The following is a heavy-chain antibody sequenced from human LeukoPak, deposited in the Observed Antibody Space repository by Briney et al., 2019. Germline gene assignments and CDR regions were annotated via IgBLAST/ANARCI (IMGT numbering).Heavy chain of an antibody. CDR3: ARVNYDILTGYYNPFGY. D-gene: IGHD3-9*01. CDR1: GYTFTGYY. J-gene: IGHJ4*02. CDR2: INPNSGGT. V-gene: IGHV1-2*02. Sequence: XSVKVSCKASGYTFTGYYMHWVRQAPGQGLEWMGWINPNSGGTNYVQKFQGRVTMTRDTSISTAYMELSRLRSDDTAVYYCARVNYDILTGYYNPFGYWGQGTLVTVSS.